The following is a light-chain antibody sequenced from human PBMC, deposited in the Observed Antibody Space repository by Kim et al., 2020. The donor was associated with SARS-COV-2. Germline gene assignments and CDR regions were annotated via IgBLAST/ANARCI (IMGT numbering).Light chain of an antibody. CDR2: DVS. J-gene: IGLJ1*01. CDR1: SSDVGGYNY. V-gene: IGLV2-14*03. CDR3: SSYSSSTTRV. Sequence: QSAPTQPASVSGSPGQSIAISCTGTSSDVGGYNYVSWYQQHPGKAPKLMIYDVSNRPSGVSDRFSGSKSGNTASLTISGLQPEDEADYYCSSYSSSTTRVFGTGTKVTVL.